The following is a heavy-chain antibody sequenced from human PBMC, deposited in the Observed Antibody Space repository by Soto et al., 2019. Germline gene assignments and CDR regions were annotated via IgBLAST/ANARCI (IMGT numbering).Heavy chain of an antibody. CDR2: INHSGST. CDR3: ARSKGTFDY. D-gene: IGHD3-10*01. V-gene: IGHV4-34*01. CDR1: GGSFSGYY. Sequence: TLSLTCAVYGGSFSGYYWSWIRQPPGKGLEWIGEINHSGSTNYNPSLKSRVTISVDTSKNQFSLKLSSVTAADTAVYYCARSKGTFDYWGQGTLVTVSS. J-gene: IGHJ4*02.